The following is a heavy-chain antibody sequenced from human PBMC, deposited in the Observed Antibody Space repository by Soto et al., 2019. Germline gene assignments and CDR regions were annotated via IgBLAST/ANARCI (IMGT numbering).Heavy chain of an antibody. J-gene: IGHJ5*02. Sequence: SETLSLTCTVAGGSISSYYWSWIRQPPGKGLEWIGYMYYGGRTNYNPSLKSRVTISVDTSKMQVSLKLSSVTAADTAVYFCARGTPSPLIVRSSRGPWFDPWGQGTLVTVSS. CDR2: MYYGGRT. V-gene: IGHV4-59*08. CDR3: ARGTPSPLIVRSSRGPWFDP. CDR1: GGSISSYY. D-gene: IGHD2-15*01.